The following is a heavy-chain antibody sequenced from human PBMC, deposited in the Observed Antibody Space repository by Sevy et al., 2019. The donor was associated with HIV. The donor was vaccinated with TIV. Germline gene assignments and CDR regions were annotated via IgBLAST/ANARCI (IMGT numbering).Heavy chain of an antibody. CDR2: VRNDGSNK. CDR1: GSTFSSDW. CDR3: ARGRKTTEEWLEELDYYYGLDV. V-gene: IGHV3-30*02. D-gene: IGHD2-8*01. Sequence: GGSLRLSCVASGSTFSSDWMYWVRQAPGKGLEWVAYVRNDGSNKYYADSVRDRFTISRDSPKNTLYLQMNSLRDEDTAIYYCARGRKTTEEWLEELDYYYGLDVWGQGTTVTVSS. J-gene: IGHJ6*02.